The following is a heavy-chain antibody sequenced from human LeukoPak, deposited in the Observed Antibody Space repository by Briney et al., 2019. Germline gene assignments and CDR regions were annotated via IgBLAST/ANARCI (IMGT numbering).Heavy chain of an antibody. J-gene: IGHJ4*02. CDR3: ARPVGTYYDFWSGLNYFDY. CDR2: ISGYNGNT. CDR1: GYTSINYG. V-gene: IGHV1-18*01. D-gene: IGHD3-3*01. Sequence: ASVKVSCKASGYTSINYGISWVRQAPGQGLEWVGWISGYNGNTNYAQKFQGRVAMSTDTSTSTAYMELRSLRSDDTAVYYCARPVGTYYDFWSGLNYFDYWGQGTLVTVSS.